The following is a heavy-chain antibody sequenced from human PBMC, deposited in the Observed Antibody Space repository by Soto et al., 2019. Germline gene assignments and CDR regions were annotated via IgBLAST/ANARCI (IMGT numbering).Heavy chain of an antibody. D-gene: IGHD3-3*01. CDR2: LSYGAKNK. J-gene: IGHJ4*02. CDR1: GFTFSASV. V-gene: IGHV3-30*03. CDR3: VREEFEDGRGHFTN. Sequence: QVLLVESGGGVVQPGGSLRLSCAASGFTFSASVMHWVRQAPGKGLEWMAILSYGAKNKYYADSMKGRFTISRDISESTLYLQMDSLRTEDTAVYYCVREEFEDGRGHFTNWGQGTVVSVSS.